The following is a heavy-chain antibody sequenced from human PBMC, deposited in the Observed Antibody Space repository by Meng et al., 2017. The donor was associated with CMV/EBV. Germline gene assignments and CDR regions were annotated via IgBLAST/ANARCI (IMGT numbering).Heavy chain of an antibody. D-gene: IGHD3-10*01. V-gene: IGHV3-30*04. J-gene: IGHJ5*02. Sequence: GESLKISCAASGFTFSSYAMHWVRQAPGKGLEWMAVISYDGSNKYYADSVKGRFTISRDNSKNTLYLQMNSLRAEDTAVYYCARGGLWFGEFIPSNWFDPWGQGTLVTVSS. CDR3: ARGGLWFGEFIPSNWFDP. CDR1: GFTFSSYA. CDR2: ISYDGSNK.